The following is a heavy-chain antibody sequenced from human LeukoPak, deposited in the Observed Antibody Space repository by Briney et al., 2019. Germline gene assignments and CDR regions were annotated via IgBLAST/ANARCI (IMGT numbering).Heavy chain of an antibody. D-gene: IGHD2-2*01. CDR3: AREGPGDCSSTSCYADY. Sequence: GGSLRLSCAASGFTFSSYGMHWVRQAPGKGLGWVAVISYDGSIRYSADSVKGRFTISRDNAKNSLYLQMNSLRGEDTAVYYCAREGPGDCSSTSCYADYWGQGTLVTVSS. V-gene: IGHV3-30*03. CDR2: ISYDGSIR. CDR1: GFTFSSYG. J-gene: IGHJ4*02.